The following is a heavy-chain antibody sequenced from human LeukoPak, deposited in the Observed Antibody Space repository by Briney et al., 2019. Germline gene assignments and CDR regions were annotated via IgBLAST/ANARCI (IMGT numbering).Heavy chain of an antibody. CDR1: GYTFTGYY. J-gene: IGHJ5*02. CDR2: INPNSGGT. D-gene: IGHD1-7*01. V-gene: IGHV1-2*06. CDR3: ARDPGITGTTCWFDP. Sequence: AASVKVSCKASGYTFTGYYMHWVRQAPGQGLEWMGRINPNSGGTNYAQKFQGRVTMTRDTSISTAYMELSRLRSDDTAVYYCARDPGITGTTCWFDPWGQGTLVTVSS.